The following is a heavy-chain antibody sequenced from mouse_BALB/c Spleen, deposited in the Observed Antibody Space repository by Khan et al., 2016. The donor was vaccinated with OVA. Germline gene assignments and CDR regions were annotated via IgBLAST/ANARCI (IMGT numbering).Heavy chain of an antibody. D-gene: IGHD2-1*01. J-gene: IGHJ2*01. CDR2: INPSTGYT. CDR1: GYTFINYW. CDR3: ARRGLPGDFDH. Sequence: QVQLQQSGAELAKPGASVKMSCKASGYTFINYWILWVKQRPGQGLEWIGYINPSTGYTEYNQNFKDKATLTADKSSSTAYMQLSSLTSEDSAVXFRARRGLPGDFDHRGPSNT. V-gene: IGHV1-7*01.